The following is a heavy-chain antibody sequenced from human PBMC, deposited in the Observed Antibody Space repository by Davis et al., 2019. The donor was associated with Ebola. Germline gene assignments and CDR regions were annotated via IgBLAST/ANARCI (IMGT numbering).Heavy chain of an antibody. CDR1: GFTVSSNY. Sequence: GESLKISCAASGFTVSSNYMSWVRQAPGKGLEWISVIYSGGSTYYADSVKGRFTISRDNSKNTLYLQMNSRRAEDTAVYYCARGDSNLHDAFDIWGQGTMVTVSS. J-gene: IGHJ3*02. V-gene: IGHV3-53*01. CDR3: ARGDSNLHDAFDI. D-gene: IGHD4-11*01. CDR2: IYSGGST.